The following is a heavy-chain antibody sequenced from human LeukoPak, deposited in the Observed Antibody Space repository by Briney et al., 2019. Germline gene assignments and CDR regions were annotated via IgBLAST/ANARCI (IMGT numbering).Heavy chain of an antibody. Sequence: EGSLRLSCAASGFTFSSSAMTWVRQAPGKGLEWVSAISDNGYNTFYAGSVKGRFTISRDNSKNAVYLQMNSLRVDDTAVYYCARQRAGGVDYWGQGTLVTVSS. D-gene: IGHD2-15*01. V-gene: IGHV3-23*01. J-gene: IGHJ4*02. CDR2: ISDNGYNT. CDR3: ARQRAGGVDY. CDR1: GFTFSSSA.